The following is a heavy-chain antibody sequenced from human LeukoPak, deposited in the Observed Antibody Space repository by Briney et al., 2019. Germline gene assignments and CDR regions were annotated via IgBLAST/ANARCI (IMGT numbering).Heavy chain of an antibody. V-gene: IGHV3-11*04. CDR3: ARGDGYCSSTSCYTVDY. J-gene: IGHJ4*02. D-gene: IGHD2-2*02. CDR1: GFTFSDYY. Sequence: GGSLRLSCAASGFTFSDYYMSWIRQAPGKGLGWVSYISSSGSTIYYADSVKGRFTISRDNAKNSLYLQMNSLRAEDTAVYYCARGDGYCSSTSCYTVDYWGQGTLVTVSS. CDR2: ISSSGSTI.